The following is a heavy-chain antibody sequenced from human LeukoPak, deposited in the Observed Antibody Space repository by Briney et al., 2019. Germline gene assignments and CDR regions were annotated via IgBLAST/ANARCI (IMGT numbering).Heavy chain of an antibody. Sequence: ASVKVSCKASGYTFTGYYMHWVRQAPGHGLEWMGRINPNSGGTNYAQKFQGRVTMTRDTSISTAYMELSRLRSDDTAVYYCARSPMITFGGVIVDWGQGTLVTVSS. CDR1: GYTFTGYY. CDR3: ARSPMITFGGVIVD. J-gene: IGHJ4*02. D-gene: IGHD3-16*02. V-gene: IGHV1-2*06. CDR2: INPNSGGT.